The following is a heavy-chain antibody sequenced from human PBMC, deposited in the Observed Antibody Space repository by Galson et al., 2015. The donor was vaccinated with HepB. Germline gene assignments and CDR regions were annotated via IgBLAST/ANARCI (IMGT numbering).Heavy chain of an antibody. Sequence: SLRLSCAASGFTFSSYSMNWVRQAPGKGLEWVSYISSSSSTIYYADSVKGRFTISRDNAKNSLYLQMNSLRAEDTAVYYCASKRWRGTFDIWGQGTMVTVSS. V-gene: IGHV3-48*01. CDR1: GFTFSSYS. D-gene: IGHD5-24*01. CDR3: ASKRWRGTFDI. CDR2: ISSSSSTI. J-gene: IGHJ3*02.